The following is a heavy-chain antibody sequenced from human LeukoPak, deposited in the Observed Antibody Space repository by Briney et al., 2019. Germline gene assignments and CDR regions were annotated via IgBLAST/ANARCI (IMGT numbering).Heavy chain of an antibody. D-gene: IGHD1-26*01. CDR2: INSDGSST. V-gene: IGHV3-74*01. CDR1: GFTFSSYW. CDR3: ARDRGGFTHGTPYGMDV. Sequence: GGSLRLSCAASGFTFSSYWMHWVRQAPGKGLVCVSRINSDGSSTSYADSVKGRFTISRDNAKNTLYLQMNSLRAEDTAVYYCARDRGGFTHGTPYGMDVWGQGTTVTVSS. J-gene: IGHJ6*02.